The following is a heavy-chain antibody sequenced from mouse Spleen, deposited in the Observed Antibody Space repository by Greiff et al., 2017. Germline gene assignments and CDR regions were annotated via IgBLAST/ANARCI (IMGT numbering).Heavy chain of an antibody. CDR1: GYTFTSYG. D-gene: IGHD2-5*01. CDR3: ARSDYSNSYWYFDV. CDR2: IYPRSGNT. J-gene: IGHJ1*01. Sequence: VQLQQSGAELARPGASVKLSCKASGYTFTSYGISWVKQRTGQGLEWIGEIYPRSGNTYYNEKFKGKATLTADKSSSTAYMELRSLTSEDSAVYFCARSDYSNSYWYFDVWGAGTTVTVSS. V-gene: IGHV1-81*01.